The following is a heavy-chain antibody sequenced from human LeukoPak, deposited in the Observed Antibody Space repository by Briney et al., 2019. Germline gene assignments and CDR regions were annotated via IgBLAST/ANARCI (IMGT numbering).Heavy chain of an antibody. CDR1: GLILSKYW. Sequence: PGGSLRLSCEATGLILSKYWMAWVRQAPAKGLGWVAKIKQDGSEKYYVDSVKGRFTISRDNAKNSLYLQMNSLRAEDTAVYYCAREDAFDIWGQGTMVTVSS. CDR3: AREDAFDI. J-gene: IGHJ3*02. CDR2: IKQDGSEK. V-gene: IGHV3-7*01.